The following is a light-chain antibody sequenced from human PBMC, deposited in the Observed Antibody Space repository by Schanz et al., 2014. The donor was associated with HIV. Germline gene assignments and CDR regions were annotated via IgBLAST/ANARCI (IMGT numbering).Light chain of an antibody. CDR2: GNT. CDR3: QSFDGSLGGVL. J-gene: IGLJ3*02. V-gene: IGLV1-40*01. Sequence: QSVLTQPPSVSGAPGQRVTISCTGSSSNIGAGYDVHWYQHLPGTAPKLIIYGNTNRPSGVPDRFSGSKSDSSASLTITGLQPEDEADYYCQSFDGSLGGVLFGGGTKLTVL. CDR1: SSNIGAGYD.